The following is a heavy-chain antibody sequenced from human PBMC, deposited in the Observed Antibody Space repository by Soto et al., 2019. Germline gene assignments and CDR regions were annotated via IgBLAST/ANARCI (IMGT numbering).Heavy chain of an antibody. Sequence: ASVKVSCKASGYTFTGYYMHWVRQAPGQGLEWMGIINPSGGSTSYAQKFQGRVTMTRNTSISTAYMELSSLRSEDTAVYYCAREGVRGMDVWGQGTTVTVSS. V-gene: IGHV1-46*01. CDR3: AREGVRGMDV. D-gene: IGHD3-16*01. CDR1: GYTFTGYY. J-gene: IGHJ6*02. CDR2: INPSGGST.